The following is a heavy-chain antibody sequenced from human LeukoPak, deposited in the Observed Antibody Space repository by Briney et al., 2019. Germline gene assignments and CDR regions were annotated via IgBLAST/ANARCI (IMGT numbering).Heavy chain of an antibody. CDR3: ARDTDYYGSGSYGDDAFDI. CDR2: TYYRSKWYN. CDR1: GDSFSSNSAA. Sequence: SQTLSLTCAISGDSFSSNSAAWNWIRQSPSRGLEWLVRTYYRSKWYNDYAVSVKSRITINPVTSKNQFSLQLISVTPEDTAVYYCARDTDYYGSGSYGDDAFDIWGQGTMVTVSS. D-gene: IGHD3-10*01. J-gene: IGHJ3*02. V-gene: IGHV6-1*01.